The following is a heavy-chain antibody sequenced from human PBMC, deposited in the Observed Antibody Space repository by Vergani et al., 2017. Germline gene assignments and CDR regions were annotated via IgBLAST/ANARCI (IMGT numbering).Heavy chain of an antibody. CDR3: ARVLRLGPYLFDP. CDR2: IYHSGST. V-gene: IGHV4-34*01. D-gene: IGHD3-3*01. CDR1: GGSFSGYY. J-gene: IGHJ5*02. Sequence: QVQLQQWGAGLLKPSETLSLTCAVYGGSFSGYYWSWIRQPPGKGLEWIGYIYHSGSTYYNPSLKSRVTISVDRSKNQFSLKLSSVTAADTAVYYCARVLRLGPYLFDPWGQGTLVTVSS.